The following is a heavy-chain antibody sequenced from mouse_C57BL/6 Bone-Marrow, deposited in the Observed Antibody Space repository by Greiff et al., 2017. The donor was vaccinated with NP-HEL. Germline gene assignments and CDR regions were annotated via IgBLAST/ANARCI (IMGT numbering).Heavy chain of an antibody. CDR2: ITHSGET. Sequence: ESGPGLVKPSQSLFLTCSITGFPITSGYYWIWIRQSPGKPLEWMGYITHSGETFYNPSLQSPISITRETSKNQFFLQLNFVTTDDTAMSDGSGCYDCYCYFEVGGRGTTVTVSS. D-gene: IGHD2-4*01. CDR1: GFPITSGYY. J-gene: IGHJ1*03. CDR3: SGCYDCYCYFEV. V-gene: IGHV12-3*01.